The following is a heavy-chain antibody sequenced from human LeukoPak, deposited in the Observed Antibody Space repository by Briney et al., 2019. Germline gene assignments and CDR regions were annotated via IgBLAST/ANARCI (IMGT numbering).Heavy chain of an antibody. D-gene: IGHD3-3*01. CDR2: IKSKTDGGTT. CDR3: TTHNYDFWSGYSYVDF. CDR1: GFTFSYYA. V-gene: IGHV3-15*01. J-gene: IGHJ4*02. Sequence: GGSLRLSCAASGFTFSYYAMSWVRQAPGKGLEWVGRIKSKTDGGTTDYAAPVKGRFTISRDDSKNTLYLQMSSLKTEDTAVYYCTTHNYDFWSGYSYVDFWGQGTLVTVSS.